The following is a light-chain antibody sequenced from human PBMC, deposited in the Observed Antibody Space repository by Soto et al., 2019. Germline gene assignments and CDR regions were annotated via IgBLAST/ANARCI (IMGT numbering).Light chain of an antibody. J-gene: IGKJ1*01. Sequence: DIQMTQSPSSLSASVGDRVTITCRAGQDIRSYLKWYQQKPGKAPQLLIYATSFLQIGVPSRFSASGSGTDFSLVITDLQLEDSATYYCQQGYTSRWTSGQGTNVEI. CDR3: QQGYTSRWT. CDR1: QDIRSY. CDR2: ATS. V-gene: IGKV1-39*01.